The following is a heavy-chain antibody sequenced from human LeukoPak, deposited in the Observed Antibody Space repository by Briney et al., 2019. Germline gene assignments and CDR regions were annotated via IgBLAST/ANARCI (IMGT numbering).Heavy chain of an antibody. Sequence: PGGSLRLSCAVSGFTFSSYSMSWVRQAPGKGLEWVSGASGLDDSTYHADSVKGRFTISRDISKNTLYLQMNSLRAEDTAVYYCAKSRAGYRYGKFDYWGQGTLVTVSS. D-gene: IGHD5-18*01. J-gene: IGHJ4*02. CDR1: GFTFSSYS. V-gene: IGHV3-23*01. CDR3: AKSRAGYRYGKFDY. CDR2: ASGLDDST.